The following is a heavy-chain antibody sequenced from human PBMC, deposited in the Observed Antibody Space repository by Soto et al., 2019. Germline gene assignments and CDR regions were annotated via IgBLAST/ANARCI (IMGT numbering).Heavy chain of an antibody. V-gene: IGHV4-39*01. Sequence: SESLCITCTFSVGSVSSSNYSGGWIRQYRGKGLEWIGSVYYRGRSYSKSSVKSRVTISVDTSKNQFSLNLNSVTASDTAVYYCVSQRTSVLTKAYFDYWGPGALVTVSS. CDR1: VGSVSSSNYS. CDR2: VYYRGRS. J-gene: IGHJ4*02. D-gene: IGHD2-8*01. CDR3: VSQRTSVLTKAYFDY.